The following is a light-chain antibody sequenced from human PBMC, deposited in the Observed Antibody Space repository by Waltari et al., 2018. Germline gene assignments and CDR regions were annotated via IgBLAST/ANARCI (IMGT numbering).Light chain of an antibody. CDR1: SSYIGSYNY. V-gene: IGLV2-11*01. CDR3: CSFIGSNTFI. Sequence: QAALTQPPSVSGSPGQSVTISCTGTSSYIGSYNYVSWYQHHPGKAPKLIIYDVTQRPSGVSDRFSGSKSGYTASLTISGLQAEDEADYHCCSFIGSNTFIFGGGT. CDR2: DVT. J-gene: IGLJ2*01.